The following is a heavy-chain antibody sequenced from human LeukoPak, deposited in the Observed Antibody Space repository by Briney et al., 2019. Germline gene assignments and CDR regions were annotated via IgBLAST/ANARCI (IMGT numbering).Heavy chain of an antibody. J-gene: IGHJ2*01. CDR2: IYYSGNT. CDR1: GVSISSSNSY. V-gene: IGHV4-39*02. D-gene: IGHD4-23*01. Sequence: PSETLSLTCTVSGVSISSSNSYWGWIRQPPGTGLEWIGSIYYSGNTYYNASLKSQVSISIDTSKNQFSLRLTSVTAADTAVYYCAREGGDYGGNSQFWYFDLWGRGTLVTVSS. CDR3: AREGGDYGGNSQFWYFDL.